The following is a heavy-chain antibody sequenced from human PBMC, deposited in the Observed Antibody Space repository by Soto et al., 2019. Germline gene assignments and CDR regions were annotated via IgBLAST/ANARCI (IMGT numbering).Heavy chain of an antibody. Sequence: QVRLQESGPGLVKPSQTLSLTCSVSGGSLNTGTYYWTWLRQLPGKGLEWIGYIFHTGNTYYNPSIKRRLSMSLNTSENNSSLNLTSATAADTAVYYCATMKMVKWFWYSDVWGPGTLVTVS. J-gene: IGHJ2*01. CDR1: GGSLNTGTYY. CDR2: IFHTGNT. D-gene: IGHD2-8*01. V-gene: IGHV4-31*04. CDR3: ATMKMVKWFWYSDV.